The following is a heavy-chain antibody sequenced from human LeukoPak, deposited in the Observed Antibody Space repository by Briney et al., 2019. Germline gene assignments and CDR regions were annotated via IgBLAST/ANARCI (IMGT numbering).Heavy chain of an antibody. CDR1: GFTFSSYG. CDR2: ISGSGGST. CDR3: AKGPVAGTPYYMDV. J-gene: IGHJ6*03. Sequence: GGSLRLSCAASGFTFSSYGMSWVRQAPGKGLEWVSAISGSGGSTYYADSVKGRFTISRDNSKNTLYLQMNSLRAEDTAVYYCAKGPVAGTPYYMDVWGKGTTVTVSS. D-gene: IGHD6-19*01. V-gene: IGHV3-23*01.